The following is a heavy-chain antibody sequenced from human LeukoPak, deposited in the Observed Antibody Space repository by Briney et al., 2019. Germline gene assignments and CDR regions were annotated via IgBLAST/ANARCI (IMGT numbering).Heavy chain of an antibody. CDR1: GYTFRTYD. D-gene: IGHD3-10*01. CDR3: ARDRAGGWFDP. CDR2: MNPNSGNT. Sequence: ASVKVSCKASGYTFRTYDFNWLRQATGQGLEWMGWMNPNSGNTGYAQKFQGRVTLTRNTSKSTAYMELSSLRSEDTAVYYCARDRAGGWFDPWGQGTLVIVSS. V-gene: IGHV1-8*01. J-gene: IGHJ5*02.